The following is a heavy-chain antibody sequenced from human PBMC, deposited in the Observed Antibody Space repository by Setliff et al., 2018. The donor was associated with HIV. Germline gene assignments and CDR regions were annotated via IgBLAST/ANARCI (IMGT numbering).Heavy chain of an antibody. CDR1: GDSISSYY. J-gene: IGHJ4*02. CDR3: AIYRRPPYYLDY. D-gene: IGHD3-16*02. Sequence: SETLSLTCTVSGDSISSYYWSWIRQPPGKELEWIGYIYSTGDSNYNPSLKSRVTMAVDTSKNQFSLKLTSVTAADTAVYYCAIYRRPPYYLDYWGQGTPVTVSS. V-gene: IGHV4-4*09. CDR2: IYSTGDS.